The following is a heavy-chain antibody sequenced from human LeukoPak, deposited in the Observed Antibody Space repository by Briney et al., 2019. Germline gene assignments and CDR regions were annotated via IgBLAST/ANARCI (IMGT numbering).Heavy chain of an antibody. CDR2: IYTSGST. V-gene: IGHV4-4*07. D-gene: IGHD2-2*01. CDR3: AITEKVVPAAPFDY. J-gene: IGHJ4*02. CDR1: GGSISSYY. Sequence: SETLSLTCTVSGGSISSYYWSWIRQPAGKGLEWIGRIYTSGSTNYNPSLKSRVTMSVDTSKNQFSLKLSSVTAADTAVYYCAITEKVVPAAPFDYWGQGTLVTVSS.